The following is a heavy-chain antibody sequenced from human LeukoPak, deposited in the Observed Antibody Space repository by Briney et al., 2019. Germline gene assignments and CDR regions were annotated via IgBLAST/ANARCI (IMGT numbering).Heavy chain of an antibody. Sequence: SQTLSLTCTVSGGSISSSNYYWGWIRQPPGKGLEWIGSIYYSGSTYYNPSLKSRVTISVDTSKNQFSLKLSSVTAADTAVYYCARQDYCNGDCYSDYWGQGTLVTVSS. J-gene: IGHJ4*02. V-gene: IGHV4-39*01. CDR2: IYYSGST. CDR3: ARQDYCNGDCYSDY. D-gene: IGHD2-21*01. CDR1: GGSISSSNYY.